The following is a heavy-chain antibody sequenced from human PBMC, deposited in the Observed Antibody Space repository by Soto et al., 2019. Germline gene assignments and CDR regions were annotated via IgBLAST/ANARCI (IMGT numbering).Heavy chain of an antibody. D-gene: IGHD1-1*01. CDR2: VYDADGK. CDR1: GMTVSGKKY. J-gene: IGHJ3*01. V-gene: IGHV3-53*01. CDR3: ATWLQREHAYVV. Sequence: DVQLVESGGALIQRGGSLRLSCAVVGMTVSGKKYVAWVGQAPGKGLEWVSGVYDADGKYYADSVKGRFTTSRDSSKTIVYLEMNDLGPEDTAIYYCATWLQREHAYVVWGLGTAVTVSS.